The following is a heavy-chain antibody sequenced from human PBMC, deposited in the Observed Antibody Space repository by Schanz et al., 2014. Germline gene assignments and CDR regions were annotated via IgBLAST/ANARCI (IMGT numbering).Heavy chain of an antibody. CDR2: IKSKTDGETT. J-gene: IGHJ3*02. D-gene: IGHD3-10*01. CDR3: AKGRFGELSAFDI. Sequence: EVQLVESGGGLVKPGGSLRLSCAASTSIFNHAWMSWVRQAPGKGLEWLGRIKSKTDGETTDYAAPVKGRFTISRDSSKNTLYLQMNSLRAEDTAVYYCAKGRFGELSAFDIWGQGTMVTVSS. CDR1: TSIFNHAW. V-gene: IGHV3-15*01.